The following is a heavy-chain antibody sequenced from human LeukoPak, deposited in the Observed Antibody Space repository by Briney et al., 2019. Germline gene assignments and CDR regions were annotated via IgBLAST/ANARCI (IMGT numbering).Heavy chain of an antibody. V-gene: IGHV3-23*01. Sequence: GGSLRLSCAASGFTLSSFVMGWVRQAPGKGLEWVSGISDGGESSYYADSVKGRFSISRDDSKNTLYLQLNNLRVDDTAVYYCAKGQTLSGTWGEVIFHHWGQGALVTVSS. J-gene: IGHJ4*02. CDR3: AKGQTLSGTWGEVIFHH. D-gene: IGHD3-10*01. CDR2: ISDGGESS. CDR1: GFTLSSFV.